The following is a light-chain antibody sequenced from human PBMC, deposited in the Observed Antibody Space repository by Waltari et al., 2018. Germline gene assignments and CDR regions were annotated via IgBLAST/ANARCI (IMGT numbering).Light chain of an antibody. V-gene: IGLV1-40*01. CDR1: SSNIGAGYD. J-gene: IGLJ1*01. CDR2: GNT. Sequence: QSVLTQPPSVSGAPGQRVTISCTGHSSNIGAGYDVHWYQQLPGTAPKPLIYGNTNRPSGVPDRFSGSKSGTSASLVITGLQAEDEADYYCQSYDSSLSGNFVFGTGTKVTVL. CDR3: QSYDSSLSGNFV.